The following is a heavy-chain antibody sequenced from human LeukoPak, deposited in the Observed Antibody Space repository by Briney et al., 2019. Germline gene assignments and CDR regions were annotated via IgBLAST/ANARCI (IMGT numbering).Heavy chain of an antibody. V-gene: IGHV3-33*01. Sequence: PGGSLRLSCAASGFTFSSYGMHWVRQAPGKGLEWVAVIWYDGSNQYYANSVKGRFTISRDNSKNTLYLQMNSLRAEDTAVYYCARDSTVGGPTTFDYWGQGTLVTVSS. J-gene: IGHJ4*02. CDR3: ARDSTVGGPTTFDY. D-gene: IGHD1-26*01. CDR2: IWYDGSNQ. CDR1: GFTFSSYG.